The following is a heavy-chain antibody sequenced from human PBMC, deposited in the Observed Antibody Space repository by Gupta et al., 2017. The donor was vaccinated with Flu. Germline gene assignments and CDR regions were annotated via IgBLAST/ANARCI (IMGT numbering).Heavy chain of an antibody. D-gene: IGHD3-10*01. V-gene: IGHV4-38-2*01. CDR2: VFHTGTT. CDR3: AGADSVYYNGWSFIDY. J-gene: IGHJ4*02. CDR1: GYSISSGYY. Sequence: QVQLQQASQGIGKPSETLSLTCAVSGYSISSGYYWGWIRQPPGRGREWVGSVFHTGTTTTNPVLQSRVSVSADTSKNEVSPKLTSATDVETAVYYCAGADSVYYNGWSFIDYWGQGGLVQVSS.